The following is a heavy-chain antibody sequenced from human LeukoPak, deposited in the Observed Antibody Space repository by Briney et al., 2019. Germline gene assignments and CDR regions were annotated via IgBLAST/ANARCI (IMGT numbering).Heavy chain of an antibody. CDR3: AGVYDSSGYYEDY. CDR1: GGTFSSYA. V-gene: IGHV1-69*13. CDR2: IIPIFGTA. Sequence: SVKVSCKASGGTFSSYAISWVRQAPGQGLEWMGGIIPIFGTANYAQKFQGRVTITADESTSTAYMELSSLRSEDTAVYYCAGVYDSSGYYEDYWGQGTLVTVSS. J-gene: IGHJ4*02. D-gene: IGHD3-22*01.